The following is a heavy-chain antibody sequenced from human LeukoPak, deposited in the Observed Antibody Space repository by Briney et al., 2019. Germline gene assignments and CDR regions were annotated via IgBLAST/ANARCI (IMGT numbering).Heavy chain of an antibody. CDR3: AKRYCSSTSCPIYGMDV. D-gene: IGHD2-2*01. Sequence: ASVTVSCKASGYTFTGYYMHWVRQAPGQGLEWMGWINPNSGGTNYAQKFQGRVTMTRDTSINTAYMELNGLRSDDTAVYYCAKRYCSSTSCPIYGMDVWGQGTTVTVSS. V-gene: IGHV1-2*02. CDR1: GYTFTGYY. CDR2: INPNSGGT. J-gene: IGHJ6*02.